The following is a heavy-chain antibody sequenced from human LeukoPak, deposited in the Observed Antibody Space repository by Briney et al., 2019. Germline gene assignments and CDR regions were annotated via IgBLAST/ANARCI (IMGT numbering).Heavy chain of an antibody. D-gene: IGHD6-6*01. CDR1: GGSFSGYY. V-gene: IGHV4-34*01. CDR2: INHSGST. Sequence: SETLSLTCAVYGGSFSGYYWSWIRQPPGKGLEWIGEINHSGSTNYNPSLKSRVTISVDTSKNQFSLKLSSVTAADTAVYYCARGRTYRSSGWFDPWGQGTLVTVSS. J-gene: IGHJ5*02. CDR3: ARGRTYRSSGWFDP.